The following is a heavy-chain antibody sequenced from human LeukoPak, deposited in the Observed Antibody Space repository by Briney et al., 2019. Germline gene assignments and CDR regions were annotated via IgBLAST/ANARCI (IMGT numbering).Heavy chain of an antibody. CDR1: GGSISSYY. D-gene: IGHD3-10*01. CDR2: VYTSGST. V-gene: IGHV4-4*07. Sequence: SETLSLTCTVSGGSISSYYWSWIRQPAGKGLEWIGRVYTSGSTNYNPSLKGRVTMSVDTSKNQFSLKLSSVTAVDTAVYYCASSDLEWGFGEFPFDYWGQGTLVTVSS. CDR3: ASSDLEWGFGEFPFDY. J-gene: IGHJ4*02.